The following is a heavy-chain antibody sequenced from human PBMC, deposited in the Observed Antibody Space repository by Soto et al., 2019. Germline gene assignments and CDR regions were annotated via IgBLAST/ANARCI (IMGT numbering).Heavy chain of an antibody. CDR1: GGSFSGYY. J-gene: IGHJ5*02. Sequence: QVQLQQWGAGLLKPSETLSLTCAVYGGSFSGYYWSWIRQPPGKGLEWIGGINHSGSTNYNPSLKSRVTISVDTSKNQFSLKLSSVTAADTAVYYCARRTWWLVQMGSDGDWFDPWGQGTLVTVSS. D-gene: IGHD6-19*01. CDR2: INHSGST. V-gene: IGHV4-34*01. CDR3: ARRTWWLVQMGSDGDWFDP.